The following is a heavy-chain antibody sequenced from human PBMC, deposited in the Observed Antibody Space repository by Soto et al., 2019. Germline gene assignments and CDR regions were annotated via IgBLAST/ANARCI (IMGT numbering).Heavy chain of an antibody. CDR3: ATVDGLRLRGFDY. Sequence: ASVKVSCTVSGNTLIELSMHWVRQAPGKGLEWMGGLDPEEGETIYAQKFQGRITMTEDTSTDTTYMELISLSSEDTAVYYCATVDGLRLRGFDYWGQGTLVTVSS. J-gene: IGHJ4*02. CDR2: LDPEEGET. V-gene: IGHV1-24*01. D-gene: IGHD4-17*01. CDR1: GNTLIELS.